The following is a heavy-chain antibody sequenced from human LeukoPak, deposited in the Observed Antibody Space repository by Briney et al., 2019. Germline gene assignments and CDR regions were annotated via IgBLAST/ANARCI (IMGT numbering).Heavy chain of an antibody. D-gene: IGHD2-8*01. CDR2: IDGSGYTI. CDR3: AREVNGPYAYYI. J-gene: IGHJ3*02. V-gene: IGHV3-11*01. CDR1: GFSFSDYY. Sequence: GGSLRLSCAASGFSFSDYYMSWIRQAPGKGLEWVSYIDGSGYTIFYTDSVKGRFTISRDNAKNPLHLQMNSLRAEDTAGYFCAREVNGPYAYYIWGQGTLVTLSS.